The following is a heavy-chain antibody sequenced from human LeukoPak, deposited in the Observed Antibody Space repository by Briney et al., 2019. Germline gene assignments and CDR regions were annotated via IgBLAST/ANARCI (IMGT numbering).Heavy chain of an antibody. CDR3: AREQYYDFRQGTYYYYYMDV. CDR1: GFTFSSYW. V-gene: IGHV3-7*01. CDR2: IKQDGSEK. J-gene: IGHJ6*03. Sequence: GGCLRLSCAASGFTFSSYWMSWVRQAPGKGLEWVANIKQDGSEKYYVDSVKGRFTISRDNAKNSLYLQMNSLRAEDTAVYYCAREQYYDFRQGTYYYYYMDVWGKGTTVTVSS. D-gene: IGHD3-3*01.